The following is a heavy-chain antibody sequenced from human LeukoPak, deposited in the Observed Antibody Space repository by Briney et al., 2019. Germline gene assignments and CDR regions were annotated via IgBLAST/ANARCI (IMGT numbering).Heavy chain of an antibody. CDR3: ARGETVTTSLYYFDY. V-gene: IGHV3-30-3*01. Sequence: GGSLRLSCAASEFTFRISAMCWVRQAAGKGLEWVAVTSYDGSNKNYADSVKGRFTISRDNSKNTLYLDMSSLRPEDTGVYYCARGETVTTSLYYFDYWGQGTLVTVAS. CDR2: TSYDGSNK. D-gene: IGHD1-1*01. CDR1: EFTFRISA. J-gene: IGHJ4*02.